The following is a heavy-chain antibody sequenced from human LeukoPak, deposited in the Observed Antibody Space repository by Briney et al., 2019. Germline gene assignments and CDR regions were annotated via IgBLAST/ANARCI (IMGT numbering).Heavy chain of an antibody. V-gene: IGHV3-66*01. CDR3: AREPPGGGFDY. J-gene: IGHJ4*02. Sequence: GGSLRLSCTASGFTVSSDYMSWVRQAPGKGLEWVSVVYNGGNTYYADSVKGRFTISRDNSKNTLYLQMNSLRAEDTAVYYCAREPPGGGFDYWGQGTLVTVSS. CDR1: GFTVSSDY. CDR2: VYNGGNT. D-gene: IGHD3-16*01.